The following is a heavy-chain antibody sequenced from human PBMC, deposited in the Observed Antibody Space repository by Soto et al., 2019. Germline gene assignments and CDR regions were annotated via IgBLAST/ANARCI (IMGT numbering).Heavy chain of an antibody. CDR3: ARGSDKAADYYYYDGMDV. Sequence: QVQLQESGPGLVKPSQTLSLTCTVSGGSISSGDYYWSWIRQPPGKGLEWIGYIYYSGSTYYNPSLKSRANIAVDTSKNQFSLKLSSVTAADTAVYYCARGSDKAADYYYYDGMDVWGQGTTVTVSS. V-gene: IGHV4-30-4*01. D-gene: IGHD2-15*01. CDR2: IYYSGST. J-gene: IGHJ6*02. CDR1: GGSISSGDYY.